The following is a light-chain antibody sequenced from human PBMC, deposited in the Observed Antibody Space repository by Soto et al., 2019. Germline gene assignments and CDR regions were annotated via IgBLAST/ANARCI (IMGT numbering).Light chain of an antibody. J-gene: IGLJ2*01. CDR3: SSYTSSSTPV. V-gene: IGLV2-14*01. Sequence: QSVLTQPASVSGSPGQSITISCTGTSSDVGGYNYVSWYQQHPGKAPKLMIYDVSNRPSGVSNRFSGSKSGNTASLTISGLQAEDEADYSCSSYTSSSTPVFGGGTKVTV. CDR2: DVS. CDR1: SSDVGGYNY.